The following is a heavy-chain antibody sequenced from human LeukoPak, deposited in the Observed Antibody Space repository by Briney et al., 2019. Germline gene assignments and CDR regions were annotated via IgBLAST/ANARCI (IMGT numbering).Heavy chain of an antibody. J-gene: IGHJ3*02. CDR1: GGSISSSSYY. Sequence: KPSETLSLTCTVSGGSISSSSYYWGWIRQPPGKGLEWIGSIYYSGSTYYNPSLKSRVTISVDTSKNQFSLKLSSVTAADTAVYYCARHSKASGCSGGSCYGSAFDIWGQGTMVTVSS. D-gene: IGHD2-15*01. V-gene: IGHV4-39*01. CDR2: IYYSGST. CDR3: ARHSKASGCSGGSCYGSAFDI.